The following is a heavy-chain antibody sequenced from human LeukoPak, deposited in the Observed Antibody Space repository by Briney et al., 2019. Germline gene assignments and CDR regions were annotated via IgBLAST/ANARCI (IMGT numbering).Heavy chain of an antibody. V-gene: IGHV5-10-1*01. CDR3: TWGTSSTKIDS. CDR1: DSSLTFYW. D-gene: IGHD3-16*01. Sequence: GESLEISCKDFDSSLTFYWISWVRQVPGKGLEWMGKIALSDSQATYNPSFQGHVTISADKSINTVYLYWSSLEASDTAMYYCTWGTSSTKIDSWGQGTLVTVSS. J-gene: IGHJ4*02. CDR2: IALSDSQA.